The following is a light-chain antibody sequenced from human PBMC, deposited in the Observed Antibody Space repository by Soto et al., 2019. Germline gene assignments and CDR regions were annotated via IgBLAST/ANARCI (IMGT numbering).Light chain of an antibody. Sequence: EIVLTQSPGTLSLSPGERATLSCRASQSVSSSYLAWYQQNRGQAPRLLIYGASSTAPGIPDRFGGSGSGTDSTLAISRLEPEDFAVYYCQQYGSSRWTCGQGSKVEIK. CDR2: GAS. V-gene: IGKV3-20*01. J-gene: IGKJ1*01. CDR1: QSVSSSY. CDR3: QQYGSSRWT.